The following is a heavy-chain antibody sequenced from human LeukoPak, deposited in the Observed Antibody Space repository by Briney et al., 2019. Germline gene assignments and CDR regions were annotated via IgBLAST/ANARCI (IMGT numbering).Heavy chain of an antibody. CDR1: GYTFTSYA. CDR2: INTNTGNP. Sequence: ASVKVSCKASGYTFTSYAMNWVRRAPGQGLEWMGWINTNTGNPTYAQGFTGRFVFSLDTSVSTAYLQISSLKAEDTAVYYCARAYYSSGYYPYYYYYYMDVWGKGTTVTVSS. CDR3: ARAYYSSGYYPYYYYYYMDV. V-gene: IGHV7-4-1*02. J-gene: IGHJ6*03. D-gene: IGHD3-22*01.